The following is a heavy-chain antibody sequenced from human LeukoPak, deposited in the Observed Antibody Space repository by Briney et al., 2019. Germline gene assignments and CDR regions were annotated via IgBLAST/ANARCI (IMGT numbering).Heavy chain of an antibody. Sequence: SVKVSCKASGGTFSSYAISWVRQAPGQGLEWMGGIIPIFGTANYAQKFQGRVTITADESTSTAYMELSSLRSEDTAVYYCARGDYHDRSGYYPLDYWGQGTLVTVSS. V-gene: IGHV1-69*01. CDR1: GGTFSSYA. CDR3: ARGDYHDRSGYYPLDY. CDR2: IIPIFGTA. D-gene: IGHD3-22*01. J-gene: IGHJ4*02.